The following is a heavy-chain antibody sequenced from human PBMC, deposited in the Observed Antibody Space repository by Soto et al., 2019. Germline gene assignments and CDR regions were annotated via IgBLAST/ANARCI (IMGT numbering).Heavy chain of an antibody. J-gene: IGHJ6*02. Sequence: SRTLSLTCALSGDSVSSNRAAWNWIRQSPSRGLEWLGRTYYRSKWYNDYAVSVKGRISINPDTSKNLFSLQLTSVTPEDTAVYYCARDRKGGFVMDVWGQGTTVTVSS. D-gene: IGHD3-16*01. CDR2: TYYRSKWYN. V-gene: IGHV6-1*01. CDR1: GDSVSSNRAA. CDR3: ARDRKGGFVMDV.